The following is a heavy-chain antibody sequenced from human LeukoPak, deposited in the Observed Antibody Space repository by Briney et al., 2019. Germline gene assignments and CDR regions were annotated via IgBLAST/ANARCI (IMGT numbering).Heavy chain of an antibody. J-gene: IGHJ4*02. Sequence: GASVKVSCKGSGYNFDRYGVNWVRQAPGQGLEWVGWISTYNGNTFYAPKFEGRVSMTTDTSTNTVYMDLRSLRSDDTAVYYCARDLEHCRNIICSNSAYWGQGTLVTVSS. D-gene: IGHD2-2*01. CDR2: ISTYNGNT. CDR1: GYNFDRYG. CDR3: ARDLEHCRNIICSNSAY. V-gene: IGHV1-18*04.